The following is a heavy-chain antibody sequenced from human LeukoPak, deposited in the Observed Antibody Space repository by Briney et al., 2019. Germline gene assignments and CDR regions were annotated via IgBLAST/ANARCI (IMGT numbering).Heavy chain of an antibody. CDR1: GGSISSSSYY. V-gene: IGHV4-39*01. D-gene: IGHD1-26*01. Sequence: TSETLSLTCTVSGGSISSSSYYWGWIRQPPGKGLEWIGEINHSGSTNYNPSLKSRVTISVDTSKNQFSLKLSSVTAADTAVYYCARHPLVGATTTPFDYWGQGTLVTVSS. J-gene: IGHJ4*02. CDR3: ARHPLVGATTTPFDY. CDR2: INHSGST.